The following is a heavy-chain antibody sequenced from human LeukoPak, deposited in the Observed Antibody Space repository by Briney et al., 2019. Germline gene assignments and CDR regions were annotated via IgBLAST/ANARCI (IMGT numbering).Heavy chain of an antibody. Sequence: SETLSLTCTVPGGSISSYCWSWIRQPPGKGLEWIGNIYYSGSTYYNPSLKSRVTISVDTSKNQFSLKLSSVTAADTAVYYCARLIRCGGDCYSFDYWGQGTLVTVSS. D-gene: IGHD2-21*02. V-gene: IGHV4-59*08. CDR1: GGSISSYC. J-gene: IGHJ4*02. CDR2: IYYSGST. CDR3: ARLIRCGGDCYSFDY.